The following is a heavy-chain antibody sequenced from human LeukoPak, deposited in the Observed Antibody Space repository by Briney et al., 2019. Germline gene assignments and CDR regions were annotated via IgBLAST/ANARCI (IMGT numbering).Heavy chain of an antibody. CDR3: AKDGGLWVSAHWGDS. Sequence: GGSLRLSCAASGFTVSDNYMTWVRQAPGKGLEWVSSIYNTGATHYADSVKGRFTVSRDNSKNTLFLQMNSLRAEDTAVYYCAKDGGLWVSAHWGDSWGRGTLVTVSS. D-gene: IGHD7-27*01. CDR1: GFTVSDNY. V-gene: IGHV3-53*01. J-gene: IGHJ4*02. CDR2: IYNTGAT.